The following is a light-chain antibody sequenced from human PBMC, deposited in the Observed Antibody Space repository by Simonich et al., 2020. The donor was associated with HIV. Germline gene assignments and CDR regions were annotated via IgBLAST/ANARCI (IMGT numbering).Light chain of an antibody. CDR1: QDITSY. Sequence: IQLTQSPSFLSASVGDRVTITCRVSQDITSYLAWYQQKPGKAPKLLIYAASTLQSAVPSRSSGSGSATAFTLTISSLQPEDFATYYCQPLNSYFTFGPGTKVDIQ. V-gene: IGKV1-9*01. CDR2: AAS. CDR3: QPLNSYFT. J-gene: IGKJ3*01.